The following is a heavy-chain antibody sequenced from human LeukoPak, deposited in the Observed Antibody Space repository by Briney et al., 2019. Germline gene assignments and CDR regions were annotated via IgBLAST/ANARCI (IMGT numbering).Heavy chain of an antibody. CDR2: INHSGST. CDR3: ARFRRQTTDY. D-gene: IGHD1-7*01. V-gene: IGHV4-34*01. CDR1: GGSFSGYY. J-gene: IGHJ4*02. Sequence: TSETLSLTCAVYGGSFSGYYWSWIRQPPGKGLEWIGEINHSGSTNYNPSLKSRVTISVDTSKNQFSLKLSSVTAADTAVYYCARFRRQTTDYWGQGTLVTVSS.